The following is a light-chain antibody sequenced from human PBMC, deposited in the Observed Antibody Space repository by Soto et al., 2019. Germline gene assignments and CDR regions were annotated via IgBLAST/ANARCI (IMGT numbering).Light chain of an antibody. V-gene: IGKV3-11*01. CDR3: QQRSNWPPYT. Sequence: EIVLTQSPATLSLSPGERATLSFRASQSVSSYLAWYQQKPGQAPRLLIYDASNGATGIPARFSGSGPGTDFTLTISSLEPGDFAVYYCQQRSNWPPYTFGQGTKVDIK. CDR1: QSVSSY. J-gene: IGKJ2*01. CDR2: DAS.